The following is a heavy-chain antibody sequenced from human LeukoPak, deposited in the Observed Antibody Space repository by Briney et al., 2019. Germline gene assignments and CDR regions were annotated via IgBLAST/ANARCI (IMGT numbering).Heavy chain of an antibody. CDR1: GFTFSSYT. Sequence: GGSLRLSGAASGFTFSSYTMNWVRQAPGKGLEWVSSISSSSSAIYYAASVKGRFTISRDNAKNSLYLQMNSLRDEDTAVYYCARGALRYSDYWGQGTLVTVSS. V-gene: IGHV3-48*02. J-gene: IGHJ4*02. CDR3: ARGALRYSDY. CDR2: ISSSSSAI. D-gene: IGHD3-9*01.